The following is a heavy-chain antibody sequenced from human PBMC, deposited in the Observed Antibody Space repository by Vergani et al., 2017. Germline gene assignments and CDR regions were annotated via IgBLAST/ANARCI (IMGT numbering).Heavy chain of an antibody. J-gene: IGHJ5*02. Sequence: QVQLQESGPGLVKPSQTLSLTCTVSGGSISSGGYYWSWIRQPPGKGLEWIGYIYHSGSTYYNPSLKSRVTISVDRSKNHFSLKLSSVTAADTAVYYCARADYDNSGSWFDPWGQGTLVTVSS. CDR1: GGSISSGGYY. CDR2: IYHSGST. D-gene: IGHD3-22*01. V-gene: IGHV4-30-2*01. CDR3: ARADYDNSGSWFDP.